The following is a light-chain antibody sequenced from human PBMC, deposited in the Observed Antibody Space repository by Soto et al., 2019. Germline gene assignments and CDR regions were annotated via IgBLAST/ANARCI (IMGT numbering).Light chain of an antibody. CDR1: QSVDSS. CDR3: QQRGA. CDR2: DAP. V-gene: IGKV3-11*01. Sequence: EVVLTQSPATLSLSPGERATLSCRASQSVDSSLAWYQQKVGQAPRLLIYDAPNRATGIPGRFSGSGSGTDFTLTISSLEPEDFAVYYCQQRGAFGQGTKVEI. J-gene: IGKJ2*01.